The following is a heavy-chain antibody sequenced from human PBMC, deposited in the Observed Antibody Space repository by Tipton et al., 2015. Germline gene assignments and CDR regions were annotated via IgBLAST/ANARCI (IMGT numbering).Heavy chain of an antibody. CDR2: IYYRGST. J-gene: IGHJ3*02. Sequence: TLSLTCSVSGGPISTRTYYWGWIRQPPGRGLEFIGTIYYRGSTYYNQSLKSRVSISVDTSKNLFSLSLSSVTAADTAVYYCARGSFDIWGQGTLVTVSS. CDR3: ARGSFDI. CDR1: GGPISTRTYY. V-gene: IGHV4-39*01.